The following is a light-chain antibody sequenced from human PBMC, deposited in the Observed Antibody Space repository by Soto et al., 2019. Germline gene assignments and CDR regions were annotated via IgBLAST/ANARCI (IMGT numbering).Light chain of an antibody. CDR1: QSISSY. Sequence: DIEKFQVVCTLSASEGDRVTIACRASQSISSYLAWYQRTPGKAPKLLIYDASNLETGVPSRFSGSGSGTEFTLTISSLQPDDFATYYCQQYSSYPLTFGGGTKV. CDR2: DAS. V-gene: IGKV1-5*01. J-gene: IGKJ4*01. CDR3: QQYSSYPLT.